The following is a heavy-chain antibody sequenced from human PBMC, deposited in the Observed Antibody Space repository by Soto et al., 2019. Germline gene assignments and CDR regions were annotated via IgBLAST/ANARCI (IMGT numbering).Heavy chain of an antibody. D-gene: IGHD3-10*01. Sequence: QVQLVQSGAEVKKPGASVKVSCKASGYTFTSYDINWVRQATGQGLEWMGWMNPNSANTGYAQKFQGRVTMTRNTSLSTAYMELSSLTSDDTAVYDRAREGVRGMEVWGQATTVTVSS. CDR3: AREGVRGMEV. CDR1: GYTFTSYD. CDR2: MNPNSANT. V-gene: IGHV1-8*01. J-gene: IGHJ6*02.